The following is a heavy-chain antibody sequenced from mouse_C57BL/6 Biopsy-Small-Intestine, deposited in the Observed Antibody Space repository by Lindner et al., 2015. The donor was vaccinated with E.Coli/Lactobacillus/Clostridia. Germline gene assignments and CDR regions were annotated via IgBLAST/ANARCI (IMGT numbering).Heavy chain of an antibody. CDR2: IYPGDGDT. J-gene: IGHJ3*01. D-gene: IGHD2-4*01. CDR3: ARFYDYGGFAY. CDR1: GYAFSSSW. V-gene: IGHV1-82*01. Sequence: VQLQESGPELVKPGASVKISCKASGYAFSSSWMNWVKQRPGKGLEWIGRIYPGDGDTNYNGKFKGKATLTVDKSSSTAYMELRSLTSEDTAVYYCARFYDYGGFAYWGQGTLVTVSA.